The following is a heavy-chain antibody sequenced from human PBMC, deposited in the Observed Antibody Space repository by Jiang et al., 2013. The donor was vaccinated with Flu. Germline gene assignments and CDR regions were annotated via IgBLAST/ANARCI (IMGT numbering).Heavy chain of an antibody. V-gene: IGHV1-18*01. CDR1: GYTFTSYS. J-gene: IGHJ6*02. Sequence: GAEVKKPGASVKVSCKASGYTFTSYSISWVRQAPGQGLEWMGWISAYNGNTNYAQKLQGRVTMTTDTSTSTAYMELRSLRSDDTAVYYCARDQEVTPAWSGYHYYYYGMDVWGQGTTVTVSS. D-gene: IGHD3-3*01. CDR2: ISAYNGNT. CDR3: ARDQEVTPAWSGYHYYYYGMDV.